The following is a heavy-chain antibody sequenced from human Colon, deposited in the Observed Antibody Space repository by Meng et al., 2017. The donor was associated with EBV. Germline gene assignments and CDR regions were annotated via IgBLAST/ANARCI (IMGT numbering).Heavy chain of an antibody. CDR2: IYYSGST. D-gene: IGHD6-13*01. J-gene: IGHJ4*02. CDR1: GGSISNGGYY. Sequence: LQESGPGLVKPSQTLSLTCTVSGGSISNGGYYWSWIRQPPGKGLEWIGYIYYSGSTYFNPSLKSRSFMSVDTSKNQFSLSINSVTAADTAVYYCAREENTSGWYYHWGQGTLVTVSS. V-gene: IGHV4-30-4*01. CDR3: AREENTSGWYYH.